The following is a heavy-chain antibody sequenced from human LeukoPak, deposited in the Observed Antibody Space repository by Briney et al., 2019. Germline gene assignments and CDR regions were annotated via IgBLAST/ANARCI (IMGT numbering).Heavy chain of an antibody. CDR2: ISYDGSNK. CDR1: GFTFSSYA. CDR3: ARGAYYYDSSGYY. D-gene: IGHD3-22*01. V-gene: IGHV3-30-3*01. J-gene: IGHJ4*02. Sequence: PGRSLRLSCAASGFTFSSYAMHWVRQAPGKGLEGVAVISYDGSNKYYADSVKGRFTISRDNSKNTLYLQMNSLRAEDTAVYYCARGAYYYDSSGYYWGQGTLVTVSS.